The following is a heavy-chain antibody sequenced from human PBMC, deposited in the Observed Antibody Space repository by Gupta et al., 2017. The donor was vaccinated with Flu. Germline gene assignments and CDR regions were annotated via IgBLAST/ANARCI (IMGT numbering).Heavy chain of an antibody. CDR3: ARDQDWAFVD. Sequence: EVQLVESGGDLVQPGGSLRLSCAASGVRVSECHMNWVRQAPGRGLEWLSYIGSGGNTDYADSVRGRFTISRDNAKNSLYLQMNSLRDEDTAVYYCARDQDWAFVDWGQGILVTVSS. V-gene: IGHV3-48*02. CDR2: IGSGGNT. D-gene: IGHD3-9*01. J-gene: IGHJ4*02. CDR1: GVRVSECH.